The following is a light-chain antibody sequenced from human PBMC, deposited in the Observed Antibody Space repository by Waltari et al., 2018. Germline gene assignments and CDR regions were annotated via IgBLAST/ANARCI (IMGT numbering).Light chain of an antibody. CDR1: NSNIGSGF. J-gene: IGLJ3*02. CDR2: QNV. Sequence: QSLLTQPPSASGTPGERVTLSCSGSNSNIGSGFVYWYHQVPGTAPKTLIYQNVERPSGVPDRFSGSKSGTSASLAISGLRPEEEGDYYCAAWDYNLNGVVFGGGTRLTVL. CDR3: AAWDYNLNGVV. V-gene: IGLV1-47*01.